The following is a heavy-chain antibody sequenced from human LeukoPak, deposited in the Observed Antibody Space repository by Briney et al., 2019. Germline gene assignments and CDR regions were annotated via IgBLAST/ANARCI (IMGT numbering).Heavy chain of an antibody. CDR3: ARDKLERYFDY. CDR2: INQDGSEK. Sequence: GGSLRLSCAASGFTFSSYWMNWVRQAPGKGLEWVANINQDGSEKYYVDSVKGRFTISRDNAKNSLYLQMNSLRAEDTAVYFCARDKLERYFDYWGQGTLVTVSS. CDR1: GFTFSSYW. J-gene: IGHJ4*02. V-gene: IGHV3-7*01. D-gene: IGHD1-1*01.